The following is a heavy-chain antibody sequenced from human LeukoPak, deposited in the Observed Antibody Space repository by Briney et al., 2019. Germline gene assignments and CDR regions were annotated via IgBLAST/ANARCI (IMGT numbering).Heavy chain of an antibody. CDR3: ARSDRDNHWYFDL. CDR2: INPNSGGT. D-gene: IGHD1-14*01. CDR1: GYTFTCYY. V-gene: IGHV1-2*02. Sequence: ASVKVSCKASGYTFTCYYMHWVRQAPGQGLEWMGWINPNSGGTNYAQEFQGRVTMTRDTAISTAYMELSRLRSDVTAVYFCARSDRDNHWYFDLWGRGTLVTVSS. J-gene: IGHJ2*01.